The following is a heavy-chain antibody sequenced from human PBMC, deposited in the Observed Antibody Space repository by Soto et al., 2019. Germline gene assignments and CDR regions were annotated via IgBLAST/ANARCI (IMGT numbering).Heavy chain of an antibody. CDR2: INHSGST. CDR1: GGSFSGYY. J-gene: IGHJ4*02. D-gene: IGHD6-19*01. CDR3: ARGWRDSSGYLDY. V-gene: IGHV4-34*01. Sequence: QVQLQQWGAGLLKPSETLSLTCAVYGGSFSGYYWSWIRQPPGKGLEWIGEINHSGSTNYNPSLKSRVTISVDTSKNQFSLKLGSVTAADTAVYYCARGWRDSSGYLDYWGQGTLVTVSS.